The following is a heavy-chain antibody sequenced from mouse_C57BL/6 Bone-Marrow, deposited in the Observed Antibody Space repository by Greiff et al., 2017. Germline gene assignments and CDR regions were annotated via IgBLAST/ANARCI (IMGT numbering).Heavy chain of an antibody. J-gene: IGHJ4*01. CDR1: GFSLSTFGMG. D-gene: IGHD2-5*01. CDR3: ARIPYSSNYLFFYYYAMDY. CDR2: IWWDDDK. V-gene: IGHV8-8*01. Sequence: QVTLKVSGPGILQPSQTLSLTCSFSGFSLSTFGMGVGWIRQPSGKGLEWLAHIWWDDDKYYNPALKSRLTISKNTSKNQVFLKIANVYTADTATYYCARIPYSSNYLFFYYYAMDYWGQGTSVTVSS.